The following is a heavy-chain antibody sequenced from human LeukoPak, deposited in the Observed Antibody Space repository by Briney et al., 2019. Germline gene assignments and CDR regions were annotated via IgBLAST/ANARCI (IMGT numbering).Heavy chain of an antibody. CDR3: ARPPYGWFAP. J-gene: IGHJ5*02. CDR2: IYYSGST. V-gene: IGHV4-59*08. Sequence: SETLSLTCTVSGGSISSYYWSWLRQPPGKGLEWIGYIYYSGSTNYDPSLTSRVTISVDTSKNQFSPKLSSVTAADTAVYYCARPPYGWFAPWGQETLVTVSS. D-gene: IGHD4-17*01. CDR1: GGSISSYY.